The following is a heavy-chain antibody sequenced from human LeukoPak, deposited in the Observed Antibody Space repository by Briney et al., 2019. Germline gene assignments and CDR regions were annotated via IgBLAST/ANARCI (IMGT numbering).Heavy chain of an antibody. CDR1: GFTFSSYW. Sequence: GGSLRLSCAASGFTFSSYWMSWVRQAPGKGLEWVTNIKQDGSEKYYVDSVKGRFTIPRDNAKNSLYLQMNSLRAEDTAVYYCARDIYGDYRMSDYWGQGTLVTVSS. CDR2: IKQDGSEK. D-gene: IGHD4-17*01. J-gene: IGHJ4*02. CDR3: ARDIYGDYRMSDY. V-gene: IGHV3-7*01.